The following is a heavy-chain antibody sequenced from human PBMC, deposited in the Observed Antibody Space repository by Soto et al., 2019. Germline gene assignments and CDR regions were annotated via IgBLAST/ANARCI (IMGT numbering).Heavy chain of an antibody. D-gene: IGHD2-2*01. CDR1: GGSISSGGYS. CDR2: IYHSGST. V-gene: IGHV4-30-2*02. CDR3: ARGGYCISTSCYSWFDP. J-gene: IGHJ5*02. Sequence: SETLSLTCAVSGGSISSGGYSWSWIRQPPGKGLEWIGYIYHSGSTYYNPSLKSRVTISVDRSKNQFSLKLSSVTAADTAVYYCARGGYCISTSCYSWFDPWGQGTLVTVS.